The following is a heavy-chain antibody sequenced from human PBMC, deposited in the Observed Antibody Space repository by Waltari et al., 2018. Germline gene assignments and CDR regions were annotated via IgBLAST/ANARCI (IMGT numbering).Heavy chain of an antibody. CDR2: TRNKANSYTT. Sequence: EVQLVESGGGLVQPGGSLRLSCAASGFTFSDHYMDWVRQAPGKGLEWVGRTRNKANSYTTEYAASVKGRFTISRDDSKNSLYLQMNSLKTEDTAGYYCARSEFDGPPFDYWGQGTLVTVSS. CDR3: ARSEFDGPPFDY. V-gene: IGHV3-72*01. CDR1: GFTFSDHY. J-gene: IGHJ4*02.